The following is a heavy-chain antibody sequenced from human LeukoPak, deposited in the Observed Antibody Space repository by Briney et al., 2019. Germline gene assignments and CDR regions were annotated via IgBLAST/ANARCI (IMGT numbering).Heavy chain of an antibody. CDR1: GGSISPYY. CDR2: IHYSGST. J-gene: IGHJ4*02. V-gene: IGHV4-59*01. D-gene: IGHD5-18*01. CDR3: AREAMYSYGNNFDY. Sequence: KASETLSLTCTVSGGSISPYYWSWIRQPPGKGLEWIGYIHYSGSTNYNPSLKSRVTISVDTSKNQFSLKLSSVTAADTAVYHCAREAMYSYGNNFDYWGQGTLVTVSS.